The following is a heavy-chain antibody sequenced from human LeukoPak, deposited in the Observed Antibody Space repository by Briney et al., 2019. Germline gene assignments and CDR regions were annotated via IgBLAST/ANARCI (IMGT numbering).Heavy chain of an antibody. V-gene: IGHV3-30-3*01. CDR1: GFTFSSYA. D-gene: IGHD5-12*01. CDR3: AKGYSGYDWSLVDY. CDR2: ISYDGSNK. J-gene: IGHJ4*02. Sequence: GGSLRLSCAASGFTFSSYAMHWVRQAPGKGLEWVAVISYDGSNKYNADSVKGRFTISRDNSKNTLYLQMNSLRAEDTAVYYCAKGYSGYDWSLVDYWGQGTLVTVSS.